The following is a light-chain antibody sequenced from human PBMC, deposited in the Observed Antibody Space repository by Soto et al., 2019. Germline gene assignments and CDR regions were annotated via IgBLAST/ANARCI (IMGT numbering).Light chain of an antibody. CDR1: QSVSSSY. CDR2: GAS. J-gene: IGKJ1*01. V-gene: IGKV3-20*01. CDR3: QQYGSSGT. Sequence: DIVMTQSPGTLSVSPGERATLFCRASQSVSSSYFAWYQQKPGQAPRLLIYGASNRATGIPDRFSGSGSGTDFTLTISRLEPEDFAVYYCQQYGSSGTFGQGTRWIS.